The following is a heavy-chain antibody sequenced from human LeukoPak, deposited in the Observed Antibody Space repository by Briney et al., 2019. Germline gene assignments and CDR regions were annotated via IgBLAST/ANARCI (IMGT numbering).Heavy chain of an antibody. CDR3: ARDLTAADY. V-gene: IGHV3-7*01. Sequence: PGGSLRLSCVASGFTFSSYWMTWVRQAPGKGLEWVANIKEDVSQKYYVDSVKGRFTISRDNAKNSLYLQMSSLRAEDTAVYYCARDLTAADYWGQGTLVTVSS. CDR2: IKEDVSQK. D-gene: IGHD6-25*01. J-gene: IGHJ4*02. CDR1: GFTFSSYW.